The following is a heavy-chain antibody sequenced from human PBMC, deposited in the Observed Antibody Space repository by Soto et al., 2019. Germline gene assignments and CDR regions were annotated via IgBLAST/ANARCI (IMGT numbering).Heavy chain of an antibody. D-gene: IGHD3-22*01. CDR3: ASMAYYDSSGYYGPFAY. CDR2: IIPILGIP. V-gene: IGHV1-69*02. CDR1: GGTFSIYT. J-gene: IGHJ4*02. Sequence: SVKVSCKASGGTFSIYTISRVRQAPGQGLEWMGRIIPILGIPNYAQKFQGRVTITADKSTSTAYMELSSLRSEDTAVYYCASMAYYDSSGYYGPFAYWGQGTLVTVSS.